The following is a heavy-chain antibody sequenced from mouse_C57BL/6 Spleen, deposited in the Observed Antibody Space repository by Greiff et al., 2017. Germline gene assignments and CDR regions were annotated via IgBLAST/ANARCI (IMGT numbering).Heavy chain of an antibody. Sequence: VQLQQSGAELVRPGSSVKLSCKASGYTFTSYWMHWVKQRPIQGLEWIGNIDPSDSETPYTQKFKDKDTLTVDKSSSTAYMQLSSLTSEDAAVYYCATARVRHFDYWGQGTTRTVSS. CDR1: GYTFTSYW. CDR3: ATARVRHFDY. D-gene: IGHD2-14*01. CDR2: IDPSDSET. V-gene: IGHV1-52*01. J-gene: IGHJ2*01.